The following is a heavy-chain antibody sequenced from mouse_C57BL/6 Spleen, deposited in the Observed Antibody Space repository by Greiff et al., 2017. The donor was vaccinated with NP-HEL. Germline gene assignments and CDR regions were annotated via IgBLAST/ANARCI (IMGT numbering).Heavy chain of an antibody. CDR3: AKGGTFTTVVAKVMDY. D-gene: IGHD1-1*01. Sequence: EVQLQQSGPELVKPGASVKISCKASGYSFTGYYMHWVKQSHGNILDWIGYIYPYNGVSSYNQKFKGKATLTVDKSSSTAYMELRSLTSEDSAVYYCAKGGTFTTVVAKVMDYWGQGTSVTVSS. J-gene: IGHJ4*01. CDR1: GYSFTGYY. CDR2: IYPYNGVS. V-gene: IGHV1-31*01.